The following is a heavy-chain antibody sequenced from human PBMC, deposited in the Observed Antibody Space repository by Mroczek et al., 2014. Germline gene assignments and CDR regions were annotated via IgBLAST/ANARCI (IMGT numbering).Heavy chain of an antibody. CDR3: ARREGSQGLAPLWGYYYGMDV. J-gene: IGHJ6*02. D-gene: IGHD6-19*01. Sequence: QVQLQQWGPGLVKPSETLSLTCTVSGGSISSSSYYWGWIRQPPGKGLEWIGSIYYSGSTYYNPSLKSRVTISVDTSKNQFSLKLSSVTAADTAVYYCARREGSQGLAPLWGYYYGMDVWGQGTTVTVS. V-gene: IGHV4-39*01. CDR2: IYYSGST. CDR1: GGSISSSSYY.